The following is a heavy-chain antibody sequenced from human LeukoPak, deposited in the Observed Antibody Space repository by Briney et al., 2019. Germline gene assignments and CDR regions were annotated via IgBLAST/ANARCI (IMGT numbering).Heavy chain of an antibody. J-gene: IGHJ4*02. CDR2: ISSNGVGT. D-gene: IGHD5-18*01. CDR1: GFTFSTYA. V-gene: IGHV3-64*01. Sequence: GSLRLSCAVSGFTFSTYAMHWVRQAPGKGLEYVSAISSNGVGTYYANSVKGRFTISRDNSKNTLYLQMGSLRAEDTAVYYCARDLVQLWSKDYWGQGTLVTVSS. CDR3: ARDLVQLWSKDY.